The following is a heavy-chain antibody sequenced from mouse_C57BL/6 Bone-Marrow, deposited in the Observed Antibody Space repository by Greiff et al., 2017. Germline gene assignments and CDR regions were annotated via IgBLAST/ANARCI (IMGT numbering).Heavy chain of an antibody. Sequence: VQLQQSGAELAKPGASVKLSCKASGYTFTSYWMHWVKQRPGQGLEWIGYINPSSGYTKYNQKFKDKATLTADKSSSTAYMQLSSLTYEDSAVYYCESSEELRLRFAYWGQGTLVTVSA. D-gene: IGHD3-2*02. J-gene: IGHJ3*01. CDR2: INPSSGYT. V-gene: IGHV1-7*01. CDR1: GYTFTSYW. CDR3: ESSEELRLRFAY.